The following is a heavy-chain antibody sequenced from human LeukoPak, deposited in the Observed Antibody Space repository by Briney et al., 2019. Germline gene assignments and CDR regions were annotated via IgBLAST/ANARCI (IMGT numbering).Heavy chain of an antibody. J-gene: IGHJ6*03. CDR1: GGSISSGSYY. Sequence: PSETLSLTCTVSGGSISSGSYYWSWIRQPAGKGLEWIGRIYTSGSTNYNPSLKSRVTISVDTSKNQFSLKLSSVTAADTAVYYCARVAAAYYMDVWGKGTTVTVSS. D-gene: IGHD6-13*01. CDR3: ARVAAAYYMDV. V-gene: IGHV4-61*02. CDR2: IYTSGST.